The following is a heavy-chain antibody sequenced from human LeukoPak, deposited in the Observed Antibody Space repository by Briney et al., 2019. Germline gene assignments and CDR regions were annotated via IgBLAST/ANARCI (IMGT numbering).Heavy chain of an antibody. CDR2: IYTSGST. CDR1: GGSISSYY. Sequence: PSETLSLTCTVSGGSISSYYWSWIRQPAGKGLEWIGRIYTSGSTNYNPSLKSRVTMSVDTSKNQFSLKLSSVTAADTAVYYCARFGVAGYYYNSSGSFDYWGQGTLVTVSS. D-gene: IGHD3-22*01. J-gene: IGHJ4*02. CDR3: ARFGVAGYYYNSSGSFDY. V-gene: IGHV4-4*07.